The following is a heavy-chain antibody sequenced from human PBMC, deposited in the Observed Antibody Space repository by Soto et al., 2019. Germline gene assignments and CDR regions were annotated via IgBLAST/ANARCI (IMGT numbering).Heavy chain of an antibody. CDR1: GYSFTSYW. J-gene: IGHJ4*02. D-gene: IGHD5-12*01. CDR3: ARLPGYSGYEPIPFDY. Sequence: GESLKISCKGSGYSFTSYWIGWVRQMPGKGLEWMGIIYPGDSDTRYSPSFQGQVTISADKSISTAYLQWSSLKASDTAMYYCARLPGYSGYEPIPFDYWGQGTLVTVSS. V-gene: IGHV5-51*01. CDR2: IYPGDSDT.